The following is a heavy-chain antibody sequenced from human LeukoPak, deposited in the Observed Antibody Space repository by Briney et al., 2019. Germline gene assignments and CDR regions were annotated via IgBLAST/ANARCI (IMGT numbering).Heavy chain of an antibody. CDR3: ARAGGAYPNLNWFDP. CDR1: GYTLTSYG. V-gene: IGHV1-2*02. D-gene: IGHD3-16*01. Sequence: ASVKVSCKASGYTLTSYGISWVRQAPGQGLEWMGWISPNSGGTNYAQNFQGRVTMTRDTSISTAYMELSSLRSDDTAVYYCARAGGAYPNLNWFDPWGQGTLVTVSS. CDR2: ISPNSGGT. J-gene: IGHJ5*02.